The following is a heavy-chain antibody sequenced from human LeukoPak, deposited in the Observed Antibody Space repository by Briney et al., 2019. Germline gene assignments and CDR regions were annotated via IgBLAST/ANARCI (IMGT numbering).Heavy chain of an antibody. CDR1: GGSISSYY. Sequence: SETLSLTCTVSGGSISSYYWSWIRQPPGKGLEWIGYIYYSGSTNYNPSLKSRVTISVDTSKNQFSLKLSSVTAADTAVYYCARTDILTYYFDYWGQGTLVTVSS. V-gene: IGHV4-59*12. CDR2: IYYSGST. D-gene: IGHD3-9*01. J-gene: IGHJ4*02. CDR3: ARTDILTYYFDY.